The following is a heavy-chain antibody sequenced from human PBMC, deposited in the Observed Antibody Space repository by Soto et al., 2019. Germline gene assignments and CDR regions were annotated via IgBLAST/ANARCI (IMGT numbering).Heavy chain of an antibody. CDR3: AKDLGGYYGSGIDY. CDR2: ISWNSGSI. D-gene: IGHD3-10*01. Sequence: EVQLVESGGGLVQPGRSLRLSCAASGFTFDDYAMHWVRQAPGKGLEWVSGISWNSGSIGYADSVKGRFTISRDNAKNSPYLQMNSLRAEDTALYYCAKDLGGYYGSGIDYWGQGTLVTVSS. J-gene: IGHJ4*02. V-gene: IGHV3-9*01. CDR1: GFTFDDYA.